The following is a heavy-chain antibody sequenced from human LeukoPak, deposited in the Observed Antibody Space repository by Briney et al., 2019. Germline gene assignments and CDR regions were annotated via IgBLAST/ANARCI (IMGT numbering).Heavy chain of an antibody. CDR1: GFTFSNYR. D-gene: IGHD3-22*01. J-gene: IGHJ4*02. CDR2: ISSSSNSI. V-gene: IGHV3-21*01. CDR3: ARGEPDYYDSSGFLV. Sequence: PGGSLRLSCAASGFTFSNYRMNWVRQAPGKGLEWVSSISSSSNSIYYADSVKGRFTISRDNAKNSLYLQMNSLRAEDTAVYYCARGEPDYYDSSGFLVGGQGTLVTVSS.